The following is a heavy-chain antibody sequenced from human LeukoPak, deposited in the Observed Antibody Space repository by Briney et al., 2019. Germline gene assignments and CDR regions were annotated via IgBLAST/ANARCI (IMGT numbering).Heavy chain of an antibody. J-gene: IGHJ5*02. V-gene: IGHV3-30*18. CDR2: ISYDGSNK. Sequence: PGGSLRLSCAASGFTFSNNAMHWVRQAPGKGLEWVALISYDGSNKHYADSVKGRFTISRDNSKNTLYLQMNSLRAEDTAVYYCAKDYTTAMATNWFDPWGQGTLVTVSS. D-gene: IGHD5-18*01. CDR3: AKDYTTAMATNWFDP. CDR1: GFTFSNNA.